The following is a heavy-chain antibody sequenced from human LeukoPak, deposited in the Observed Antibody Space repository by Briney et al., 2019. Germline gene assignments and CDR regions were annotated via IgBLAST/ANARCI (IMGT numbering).Heavy chain of an antibody. J-gene: IGHJ4*02. V-gene: IGHV3-30*02. CDR1: GSTFSSYG. CDR2: IRYDGSNE. CDR3: AKDTGRDFDY. D-gene: IGHD2-8*02. Sequence: SGGSLRLSCAASGSTFSSYGMHWVRQAPGKGLEWVAFIRYDGSNEYYADSVKGRFTISRDNSKNTLDLQMNSLRAEDTAVYYCAKDTGRDFDYWGQGTLVTVSS.